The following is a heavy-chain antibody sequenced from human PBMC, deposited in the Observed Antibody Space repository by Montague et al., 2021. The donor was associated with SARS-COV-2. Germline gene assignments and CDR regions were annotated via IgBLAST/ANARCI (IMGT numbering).Heavy chain of an antibody. D-gene: IGHD1-14*01. Sequence: SETLSLTCTVYGGSISSDSFYWGCLRPPPGQGLEWIGLIYHSGGTYNDPSLKRRFSISVDTSKNQFSLKFTSVTAADTAVYYCARRPRTSGAACDIWGLGTMVTVSS. CDR3: ARRPRTSGAACDI. CDR2: IYHSGGT. CDR1: GGSISSDSFY. J-gene: IGHJ3*02. V-gene: IGHV4-39*01.